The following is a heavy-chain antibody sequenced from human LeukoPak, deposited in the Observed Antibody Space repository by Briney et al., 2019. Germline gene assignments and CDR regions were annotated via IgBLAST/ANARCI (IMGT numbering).Heavy chain of an antibody. CDR1: GYTFTSYY. CDR2: INPSGGST. D-gene: IGHD2-15*01. J-gene: IGHJ4*02. CDR3: AREYCSGGSCSEMLR. V-gene: IGHV1-46*01. Sequence: ASVKVCCKASGYTFTSYYMHWVRQAPGQGLEWMGIINPSGGSTSYAQKFQGRVTMTRDTSTSTVYMELSSLRSEDTAVYYCAREYCSGGSCSEMLRWGQGTLVTVSS.